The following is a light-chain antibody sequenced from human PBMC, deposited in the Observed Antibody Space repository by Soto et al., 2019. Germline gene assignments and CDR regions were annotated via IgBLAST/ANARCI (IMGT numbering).Light chain of an antibody. CDR1: QSVDRW. CDR3: QHYNDYSRV. J-gene: IGKJ1*01. Sequence: DIQMTQSPSTLSASIGDRVTITCRASQSVDRWLAWYQQQPGKAPKLLIYKASSLQTGVPSRFSGSGSGTEFPLTLSSLQPDDFATYYCQHYNDYSRVFGQGTKVEIK. CDR2: KAS. V-gene: IGKV1-5*03.